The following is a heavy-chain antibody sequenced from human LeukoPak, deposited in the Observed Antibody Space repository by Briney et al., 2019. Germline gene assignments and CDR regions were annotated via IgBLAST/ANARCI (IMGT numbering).Heavy chain of an antibody. J-gene: IGHJ4*02. CDR1: GFTVSSNY. CDR3: AKVPDYYGSGRFH. Sequence: GGSLRLSCAASGFTVSSNYMSWVRQAPGKGLEGVSVIYSGGSTYYADSVQGRFTISRDNAKNSLYLQMTSLRAEDTAVYYCAKVPDYYGSGRFHWGQGSLVTVSS. V-gene: IGHV3-66*01. CDR2: IYSGGST. D-gene: IGHD3-10*01.